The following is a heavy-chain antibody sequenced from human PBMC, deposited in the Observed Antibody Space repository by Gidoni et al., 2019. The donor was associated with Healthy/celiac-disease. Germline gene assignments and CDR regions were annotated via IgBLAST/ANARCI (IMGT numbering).Heavy chain of an antibody. J-gene: IGHJ4*02. D-gene: IGHD7-27*01. CDR3: ARVDLWSRPWGFDY. CDR1: GGTFSRYA. CDR2: ISPICGTA. V-gene: IGHV1-69*01. Sequence: QVQLVQSGSEVKKPGSSVPVSCNASGGTFSRYASIWVRQAPGQGLEWIGGISPICGTANYAQKFQGRVTITADESTSTAYMERSSLRAEDTAVYYGARVDLWSRPWGFDYWGQGTLVTVS.